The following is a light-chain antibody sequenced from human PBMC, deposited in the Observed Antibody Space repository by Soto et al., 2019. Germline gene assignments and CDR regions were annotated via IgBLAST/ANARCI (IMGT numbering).Light chain of an antibody. CDR2: DAS. CDR3: QQRGNWPIT. J-gene: IGKJ5*01. Sequence: EIVLTQSPATLSLSPGEGATLSCRASQSVSSYLAWYQQKPGQAPRLLIYDASNRATGIPARFSGSGSGTDFPLTISSLEPKDFAVYCCQQRGNWPITFGQGTRLEIK. CDR1: QSVSSY. V-gene: IGKV3-11*01.